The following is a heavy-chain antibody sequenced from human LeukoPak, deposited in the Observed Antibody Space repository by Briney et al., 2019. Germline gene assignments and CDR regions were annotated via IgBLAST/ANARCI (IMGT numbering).Heavy chain of an antibody. D-gene: IGHD7-27*01. CDR3: ARDRNWGYFDS. V-gene: IGHV4-39*07. CDR2: VYYSGTT. J-gene: IGHJ4*02. CDR1: GGSISGSSFY. Sequence: SETLSLTCPVSGGSISGSSFYWGWIRQPQGKGLEWIGSVYYSGTTYYNPSLKSRVTISVDTSKNQFSLKLDSVTAADTAVYYCARDRNWGYFDSWGQGILITVSS.